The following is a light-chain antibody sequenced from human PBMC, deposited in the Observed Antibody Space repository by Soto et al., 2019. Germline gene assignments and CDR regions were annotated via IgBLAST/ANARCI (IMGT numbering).Light chain of an antibody. V-gene: IGLV2-14*01. CDR1: SSDVGGYNY. Sequence: QSVLTQPASVSGSPGQSITISCTGTSSDVGGYNYVSWYQQQPGKAPKFMIYDVSNRPSGVSNRFSGSKSGNTASLTISELQAEDEADYYCCSYTTSNTRQIVFGTGTKVTV. J-gene: IGLJ1*01. CDR3: CSYTTSNTRQIV. CDR2: DVS.